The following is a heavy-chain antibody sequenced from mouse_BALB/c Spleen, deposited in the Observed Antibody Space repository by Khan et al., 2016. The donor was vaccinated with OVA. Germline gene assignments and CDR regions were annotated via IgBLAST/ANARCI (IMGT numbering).Heavy chain of an antibody. J-gene: IGHJ2*01. CDR3: ARVYGGDFDY. V-gene: IGHV3-2*02. CDR1: GYSITTDYA. CDR2: ISYSGNT. Sequence: EVKLLESGPGLVKPSQSLSLTCTVTGYSITTDYAWNWIRQFPGNKLEWMGFISYSGNTKYNPSLKSRISITRDTSKNLFFLQLKSVTTEDTARYYCARVYGGDFDYWGQGTTLTVSS. D-gene: IGHD1-1*01.